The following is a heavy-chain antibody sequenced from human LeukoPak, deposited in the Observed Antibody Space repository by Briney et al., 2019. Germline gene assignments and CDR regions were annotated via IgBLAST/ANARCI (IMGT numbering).Heavy chain of an antibody. D-gene: IGHD3-3*01. Sequence: SETLSLTCTLSGGSISSYYWSWIRQPPGKGLEWIGHIYYTGRIYYNPSVMSRLTISVDRSKNQFSLKLTSVTAADTAVYYCARALDNYYDFSHFDPWGQGTPVTVSS. CDR3: ARALDNYYDFSHFDP. J-gene: IGHJ5*02. CDR1: GGSISSYY. V-gene: IGHV4-59*01. CDR2: IYYTGRI.